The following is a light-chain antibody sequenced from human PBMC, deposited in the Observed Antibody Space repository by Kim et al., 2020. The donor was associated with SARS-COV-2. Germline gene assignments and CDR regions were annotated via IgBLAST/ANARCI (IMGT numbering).Light chain of an antibody. J-gene: IGLJ3*02. Sequence: ASVKLTCTLSTGHSNYTIAWHQRQPEKGPRYLMKITGDGSHSKGDGIPARFSGSSSGADRYLTISSLQSEDEADYFCQTWDTGLWVFGGGTKLTVL. CDR3: QTWDTGLWV. CDR1: TGHSNYT. CDR2: ITGDGSH. V-gene: IGLV4-69*01.